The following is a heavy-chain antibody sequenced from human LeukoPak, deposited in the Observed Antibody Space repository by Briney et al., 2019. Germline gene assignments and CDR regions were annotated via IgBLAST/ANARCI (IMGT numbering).Heavy chain of an antibody. CDR1: GFTFSSYG. CDR2: ISYDGSNK. D-gene: IGHD3/OR15-3a*01. J-gene: IGHJ4*02. Sequence: PGGSLRLSCAASGFTFSSYGMHWVRQAPGKGLEWVAVISYDGSNKYYADSVKGRFTISRDNSKNTLYLQMNSLRAEDTAVYYCANERDGQDDFDYWGQGTLVTVSS. V-gene: IGHV3-30*18. CDR3: ANERDGQDDFDY.